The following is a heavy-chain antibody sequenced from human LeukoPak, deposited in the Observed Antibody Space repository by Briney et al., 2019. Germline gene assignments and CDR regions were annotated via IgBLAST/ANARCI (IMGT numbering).Heavy chain of an antibody. Sequence: GGSLRLSCAASGFTFSSYAMSWVRQAPGKGLEWVSAISGSGGSTYYADSVKGRFTISRDNSKNTLYLQMNSLRAEDTAVFYCAKGMVYIIEAFDMWGQGTMVTVSS. CDR2: ISGSGGST. J-gene: IGHJ3*02. V-gene: IGHV3-23*01. CDR1: GFTFSSYA. D-gene: IGHD2-8*01. CDR3: AKGMVYIIEAFDM.